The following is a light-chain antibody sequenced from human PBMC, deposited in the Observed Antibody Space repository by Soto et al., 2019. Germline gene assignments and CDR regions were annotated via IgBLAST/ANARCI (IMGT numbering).Light chain of an antibody. CDR1: QSIHTW. CDR2: KAS. J-gene: IGKJ2*01. CDR3: QQYNSHPYP. Sequence: DFQMTQSPSILSASVGDSVTITCRASQSIHTWLAWYQQKPGRTPKLLIYKASVLESGVPSRFSGSGSGTELNLTISSLQPDDFATYYCQQYNSHPYPFVRGTKLQIK. V-gene: IGKV1-5*03.